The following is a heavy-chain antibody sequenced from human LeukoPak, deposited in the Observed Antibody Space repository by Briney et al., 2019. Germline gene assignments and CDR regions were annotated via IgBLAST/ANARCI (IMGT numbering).Heavy chain of an antibody. CDR1: GFTFDDYA. CDR2: ISWNSGSI. Sequence: PGRSLRLSCAASGFTFDDYAMHWVRQAPGKGLEWVSGISWNSGSIGYADSVKGRLTISRDNAKNSLYLQMNSLRAEDTALYYCAKDRSGSPTGTLDIWGQGTMVTVSS. D-gene: IGHD1-7*01. CDR3: AKDRSGSPTGTLDI. J-gene: IGHJ3*02. V-gene: IGHV3-9*01.